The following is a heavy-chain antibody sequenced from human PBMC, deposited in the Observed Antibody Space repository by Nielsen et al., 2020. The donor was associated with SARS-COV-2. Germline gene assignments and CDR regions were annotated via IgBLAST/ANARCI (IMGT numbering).Heavy chain of an antibody. V-gene: IGHV4-39*01. J-gene: IGHJ4*02. CDR2: IYYSGST. D-gene: IGHD7-27*01. CDR3: ARHGAFWGSEDYFDY. CDR1: GGSISSSSYY. Sequence: SETLSLTCTVSGGSISSSSYYWGWIRQPPGKGLEWIGSIYYSGSTYYNPSLKSRVTISVDTSKNQFSLKLSSVTAADTAVYYCARHGAFWGSEDYFDYWGQGTLVTVSS.